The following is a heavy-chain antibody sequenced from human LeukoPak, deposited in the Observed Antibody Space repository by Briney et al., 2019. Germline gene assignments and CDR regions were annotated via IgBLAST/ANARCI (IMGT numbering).Heavy chain of an antibody. CDR3: ARGRPIVVVVAATHYYYYGMDV. D-gene: IGHD2-15*01. V-gene: IGHV1-69*13. Sequence: ASVKVSCKASGGTFSSYAISWVRQAPGQGLEWMGGIIPILGTANYAQKFQGRVTITADESTSTAYMELSSLRSEDTAVYYCARGRPIVVVVAATHYYYYGMDVWGQGTTVTVSS. J-gene: IGHJ6*02. CDR2: IIPILGTA. CDR1: GGTFSSYA.